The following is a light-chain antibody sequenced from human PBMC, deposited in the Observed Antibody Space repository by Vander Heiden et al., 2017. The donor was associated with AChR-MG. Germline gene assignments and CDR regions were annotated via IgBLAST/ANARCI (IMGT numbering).Light chain of an antibody. CDR2: EVK. CDR1: SNDVGSHNL. Sequence: QSALTQPAPVSGSPGQSITISCTGTSNDVGSHNLVSWYQQHPGKVPKLLIYEVKKRPSGISNRFSGSKSGYTASLTISGLQTEDEGDYYCCSYAASGVVFGGGTRVNVL. J-gene: IGLJ2*01. V-gene: IGLV2-23*02. CDR3: CSYAASGVV.